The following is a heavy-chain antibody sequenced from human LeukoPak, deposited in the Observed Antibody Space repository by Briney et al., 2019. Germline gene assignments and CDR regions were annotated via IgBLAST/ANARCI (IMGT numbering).Heavy chain of an antibody. D-gene: IGHD3-3*01. CDR3: TTDFGVFRSDFWSGYYRFDY. V-gene: IGHV3-15*01. Sequence: GGSLRLSCAASGFTFSNAWMSWVRQAPGKGLEGVGRIKSKTDGGTTDYAAPVKGRFTISRDDSKNTLYLQMNSLKTEDTAVYYCTTDFGVFRSDFWSGYYRFDYWGQGTLVTVSS. CDR2: IKSKTDGGTT. J-gene: IGHJ4*02. CDR1: GFTFSNAW.